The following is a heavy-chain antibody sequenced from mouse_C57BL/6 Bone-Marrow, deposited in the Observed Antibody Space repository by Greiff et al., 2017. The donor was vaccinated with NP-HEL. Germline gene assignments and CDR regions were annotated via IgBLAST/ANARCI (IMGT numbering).Heavy chain of an antibody. CDR3: ARGRPGSTYWYFDV. CDR2: IYPGSGNT. Sequence: QVQLQQSGPELVKPGASVKISCKASGYSFTSYYIHWVKQRPGQGLEWIGWIYPGSGNTKYNEKFKGKATLTADTSSSTAYMQLSSLTSEDSAVYYCARGRPGSTYWYFDVWGTGTTVTVSS. D-gene: IGHD1-1*01. J-gene: IGHJ1*03. CDR1: GYSFTSYY. V-gene: IGHV1-66*01.